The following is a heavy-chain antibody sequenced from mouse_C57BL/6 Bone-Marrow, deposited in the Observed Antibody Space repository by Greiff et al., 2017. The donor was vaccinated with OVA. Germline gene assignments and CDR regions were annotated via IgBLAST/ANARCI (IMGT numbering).Heavy chain of an antibody. CDR3: AKFPLITTVGATYRYAMDY. CDR2: IWRGGST. V-gene: IGHV2-5*01. D-gene: IGHD1-1*01. Sequence: VQLVESGPGLVQPSQSLSITCTASGFSLTSYGVHWVRQSPGKGLEWLGVIWRGGSTDYNAAFMSRLSITKDNSKSQVFFKMNSLQADDTAIYYCAKFPLITTVGATYRYAMDYWGQGTSVTVSS. CDR1: GFSLTSYG. J-gene: IGHJ4*01.